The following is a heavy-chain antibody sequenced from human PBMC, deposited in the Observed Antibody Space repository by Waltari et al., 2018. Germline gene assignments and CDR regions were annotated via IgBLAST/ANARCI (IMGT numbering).Heavy chain of an antibody. CDR1: GGSFSGYY. J-gene: IGHJ5*02. CDR3: ATIAARVSNWFDP. V-gene: IGHV4-34*01. D-gene: IGHD6-6*01. CDR2: IKHSGST. Sequence: QVQLQQWGAGLLKPSETLSLTCAVYGGSFSGYYWSWVRQPPGKGREWIGEIKHSGSTNNNPSLKSRVTISVDTSKNQFSLKLSSVTAADTAVYYCATIAARVSNWFDPWGQGTLVTVSS.